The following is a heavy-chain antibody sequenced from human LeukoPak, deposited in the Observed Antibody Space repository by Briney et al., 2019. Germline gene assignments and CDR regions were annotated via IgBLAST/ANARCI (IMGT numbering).Heavy chain of an antibody. Sequence: GGSLRLSCAASGFTFSSYGMSWVRQAPGKGLEWVSAISGSGGSTYYADSVKGRFTISRDNAKNSLYLQMSSLRAEDTAVYYCARDGGRKDDYWGQGTLVTVSS. CDR2: ISGSGGST. CDR3: ARDGGRKDDY. CDR1: GFTFSSYG. V-gene: IGHV3-23*01. D-gene: IGHD2-15*01. J-gene: IGHJ4*02.